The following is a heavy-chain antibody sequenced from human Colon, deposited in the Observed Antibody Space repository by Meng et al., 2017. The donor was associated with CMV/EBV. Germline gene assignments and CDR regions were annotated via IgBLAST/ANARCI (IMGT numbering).Heavy chain of an antibody. CDR3: ARDPNVLRFLEWSRRIFDY. CDR2: INPNSGGT. D-gene: IGHD3-3*01. Sequence: ASVKVSCKASGYTFTGYYMHWVRQAPGQGLEWMGWINPNSGGTNYAQKFQGRATMTRDTSISTAYMELSRLRSDDTAVYYCARDPNVLRFLEWSRRIFDYWGQGTQVTVSS. CDR1: GYTFTGYY. J-gene: IGHJ4*02. V-gene: IGHV1-2*02.